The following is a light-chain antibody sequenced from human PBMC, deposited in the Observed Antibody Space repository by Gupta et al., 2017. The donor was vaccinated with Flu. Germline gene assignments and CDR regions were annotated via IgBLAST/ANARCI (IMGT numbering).Light chain of an antibody. J-gene: IGKJ4*01. CDR1: QSVSSY. CDR2: DAS. Sequence: EIVLTQSPATLSLSPGERATLSCRASQSVSSYLAWYQQKPGQAPRLIIYDASNRATGITARFSGSGEGKDFTRTSSRREQEDCEVYYGQQRSTWHSFGGGTKVEIK. CDR3: QQRSTWHS. V-gene: IGKV3-11*01.